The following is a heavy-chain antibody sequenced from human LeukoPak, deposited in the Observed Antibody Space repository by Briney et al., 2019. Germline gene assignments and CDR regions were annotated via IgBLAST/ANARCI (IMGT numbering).Heavy chain of an antibody. CDR3: AKDIDSSSWYYFDY. V-gene: IGHV3-9*01. Sequence: GRSLRLSCAASGFTFDDYAMHWVRQAPGKGLEWVSGISWNSGSIGYADSVKGRFTISRDNAKNSPYLQMNSLRAEDTALYYCAKDIDSSSWYYFDYWGQGTLVTVSS. D-gene: IGHD6-13*01. CDR2: ISWNSGSI. J-gene: IGHJ4*02. CDR1: GFTFDDYA.